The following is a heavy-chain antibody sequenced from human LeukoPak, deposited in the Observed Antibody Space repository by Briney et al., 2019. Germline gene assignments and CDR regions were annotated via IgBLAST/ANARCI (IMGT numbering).Heavy chain of an antibody. Sequence: ASVEVSCKASGYTFTSYGISWVRQAPGQGLEWMGWISAYNGNTNYAQKLQGRVTMTTDTSTSTAYMELRSLRSDDTAVYYCARGPPAYYDFWSGYYPFDYYGMDVWGQGTTVTVSS. CDR2: ISAYNGNT. D-gene: IGHD3-3*01. J-gene: IGHJ6*02. CDR1: GYTFTSYG. V-gene: IGHV1-18*01. CDR3: ARGPPAYYDFWSGYYPFDYYGMDV.